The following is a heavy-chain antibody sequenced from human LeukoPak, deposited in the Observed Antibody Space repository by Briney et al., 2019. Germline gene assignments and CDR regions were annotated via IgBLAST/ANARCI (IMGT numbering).Heavy chain of an antibody. V-gene: IGHV1-8*01. Sequence: ASVKVSCKASGYTFTSYDINWVRQATGQGLEWMGWMNPNSGNTGYAQKFQGRVTMSMNTSITTAYMELSSLKSEDTAVYYCARAYYYYYYMDVWGKGTTVTVSS. CDR1: GYTFTSYD. CDR2: MNPNSGNT. CDR3: ARAYYYYYYMDV. J-gene: IGHJ6*03.